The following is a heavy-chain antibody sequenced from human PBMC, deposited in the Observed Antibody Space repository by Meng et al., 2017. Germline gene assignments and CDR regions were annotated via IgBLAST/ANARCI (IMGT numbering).Heavy chain of an antibody. J-gene: IGHJ4*02. V-gene: IGHV6-1*01. Sequence: QVQLHQSGSGLGEPSHTLSLTCSISRDSVSSNSTAWNRIRQSPSRGLGWLGRTYYRSKWYNDYAVSVKSRITINPDTSKNQFSLQLNSVTPEDTAVYYCARLAQDRYFDYWGQGTLVTVSS. CDR3: ARLAQDRYFDY. CDR2: TYYRSKWYN. D-gene: IGHD2-15*01. CDR1: RDSVSSNSTA.